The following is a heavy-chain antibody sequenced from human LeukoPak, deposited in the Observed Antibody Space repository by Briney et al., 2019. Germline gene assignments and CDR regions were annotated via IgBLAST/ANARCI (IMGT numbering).Heavy chain of an antibody. D-gene: IGHD1-26*01. V-gene: IGHV4-59*01. CDR1: GGSISSYY. CDR2: IYYSGST. Sequence: SETLSLTCTVSGGSISSYYWSWIRQPPGKGLEWIGYIYYSGSTNYNPSLKSRVTISVDTSKNQFSLKLSSVTAADTAVYYCARGGSPGDLLGCWGQGTLVTVSS. CDR3: ARGGSPGDLLGC. J-gene: IGHJ4*02.